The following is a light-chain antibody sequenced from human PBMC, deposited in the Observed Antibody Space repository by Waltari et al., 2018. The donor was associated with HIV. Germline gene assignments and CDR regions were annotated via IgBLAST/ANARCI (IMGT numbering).Light chain of an antibody. CDR2: GKN. V-gene: IGLV1-44*01. CDR3: ASWDDSLNGPV. CDR1: PSNIGRNT. J-gene: IGLJ2*01. Sequence: QSVLTQPPSASGTPEQRVTISCSGPPSNIGRNTVSWFQQFPGTAPNVLLYGKNQRPSGVPDRFSGSKSGTSASLAISGLQSEDEADYYCASWDDSLNGPVFGGGTKLTVV.